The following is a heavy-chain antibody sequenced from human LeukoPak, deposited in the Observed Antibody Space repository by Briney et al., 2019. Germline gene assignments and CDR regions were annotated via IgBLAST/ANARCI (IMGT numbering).Heavy chain of an antibody. J-gene: IGHJ3*02. CDR2: ISAYNGNT. Sequence: ASVKVSCKASGYTFTSYGISGVRQAPGQGLEWMGWISAYNGNTNYAQKLQGRVTMTTDTSTSTAYMELRSLRSDDTAVYYCARSNYDSSGYDDAFDIWGQGTMVTVSS. CDR1: GYTFTSYG. D-gene: IGHD3-22*01. V-gene: IGHV1-18*01. CDR3: ARSNYDSSGYDDAFDI.